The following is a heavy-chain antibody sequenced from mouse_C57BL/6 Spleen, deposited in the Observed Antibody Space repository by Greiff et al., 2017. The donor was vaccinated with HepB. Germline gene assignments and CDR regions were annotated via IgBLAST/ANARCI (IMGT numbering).Heavy chain of an antibody. V-gene: IGHV1-50*01. CDR3: ASPYYYGSSPRYFDV. CDR1: GYTFTSYW. J-gene: IGHJ1*03. D-gene: IGHD1-1*01. CDR2: IDPSDSYT. Sequence: QVQLQQPGAELVKPGASVKLSCKASGYTFTSYWMQWVKQRPGQGLEWIGEIDPSDSYTNYNQKFKGKATLTVDTSSSTAYMQLSSLTSEDSAVYYGASPYYYGSSPRYFDVWGTGTTVTVAS.